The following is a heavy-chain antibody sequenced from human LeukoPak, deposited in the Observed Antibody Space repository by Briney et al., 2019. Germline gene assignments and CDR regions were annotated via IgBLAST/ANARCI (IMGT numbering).Heavy chain of an antibody. CDR2: INNDGSNT. CDR1: GFTFSRYW. V-gene: IGHV3-74*01. CDR3: ARYGTDPFDI. J-gene: IGHJ3*02. D-gene: IGHD4-17*01. Sequence: GGSLRLSCAASGFTFSRYWMHWVRQAPGKGLVWVSRINNDGSNTYYADSVKGRFTISRDNAKNTLYLQMAGLRDEDTALYYCARYGTDPFDIWGQGTLVTVSS.